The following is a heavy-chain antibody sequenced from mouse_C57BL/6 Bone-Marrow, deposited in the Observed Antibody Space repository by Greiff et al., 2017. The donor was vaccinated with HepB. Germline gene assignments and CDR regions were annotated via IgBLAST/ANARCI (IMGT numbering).Heavy chain of an antibody. V-gene: IGHV5-17*01. J-gene: IGHJ4*01. CDR3: AKITTVVDGDY. CDR1: GFTFSDYG. CDR2: IRSGSSTI. Sequence: EVKVEESGGGLVKPGGSLKLSCAASGFTFSDYGMHWVRQAPEKGLEWVAYIRSGSSTIYYADTVKGRFTISRDNAKNTLFLQMTSLRSEDTAMYYCAKITTVVDGDYWGQGTSVTVSS. D-gene: IGHD1-1*01.